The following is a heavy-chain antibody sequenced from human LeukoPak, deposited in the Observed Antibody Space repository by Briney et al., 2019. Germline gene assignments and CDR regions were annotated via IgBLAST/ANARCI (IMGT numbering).Heavy chain of an antibody. J-gene: IGHJ4*02. D-gene: IGHD1-1*01. V-gene: IGHV3-30*02. CDR3: AKGRDWNDPPFTFDY. CDR2: IRYDGSNK. Sequence: GGSLRLSCAASGFTFSSYGMHWVRQAPGKGLEWVAFIRYDGSNKYYADSVKGRFTISRDNSKNTLYLQMNSLRAEDTAVYYCAKGRDWNDPPFTFDYWGQGTLVTVSS. CDR1: GFTFSSYG.